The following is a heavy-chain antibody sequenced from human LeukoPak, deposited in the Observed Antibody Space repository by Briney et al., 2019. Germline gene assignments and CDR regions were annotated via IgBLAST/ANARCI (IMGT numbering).Heavy chain of an antibody. V-gene: IGHV3-7*03. Sequence: GGSLRLSCAASGFTFSDYNMNWVRQAPGKGLEWVANIKQDGSEKYYVDSVKGRFTISRDNAKNSLYLQMNSLRAEDTAVYYCAREEYYYGSGSHDYWGQGTLVTVSS. CDR2: IKQDGSEK. CDR3: AREEYYYGSGSHDY. J-gene: IGHJ4*02. D-gene: IGHD3-10*01. CDR1: GFTFSDYN.